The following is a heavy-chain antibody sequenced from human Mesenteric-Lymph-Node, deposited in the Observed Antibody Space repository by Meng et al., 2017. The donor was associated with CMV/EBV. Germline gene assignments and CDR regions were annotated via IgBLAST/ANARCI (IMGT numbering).Heavy chain of an antibody. CDR2: ISSSGSTI. J-gene: IGHJ6*02. CDR3: ARERIPGHYDFWSGYRFYYGMDV. D-gene: IGHD3-3*01. Sequence: GESLKISCAASGFTFSDYYMSWIRQAPGKGLEWVSYISSSGSTIYYADSVKGRFTISRDNAKNSLYLQMNSLRAEDTAVYYCARERIPGHYDFWSGYRFYYGMDVWGQGTTVTVSS. CDR1: GFTFSDYY. V-gene: IGHV3-11*01.